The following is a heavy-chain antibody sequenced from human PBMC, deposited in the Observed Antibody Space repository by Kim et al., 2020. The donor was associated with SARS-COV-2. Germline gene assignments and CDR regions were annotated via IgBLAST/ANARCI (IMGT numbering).Heavy chain of an antibody. J-gene: IGHJ5*02. CDR1: GFTFSSYS. CDR2: ISSSSSYI. CDR3: ASLAGITIFGVDNWFDP. V-gene: IGHV3-21*01. D-gene: IGHD3-3*01. Sequence: GGSLRLSCAASGFTFSSYSMNWVRQAPGKGLEWVSSISSSSSYIYYADSVKGRFTISRDNAKNSLYLQMNSLRAEDTAVYYCASLAGITIFGVDNWFDPWGQGTLVTVSS.